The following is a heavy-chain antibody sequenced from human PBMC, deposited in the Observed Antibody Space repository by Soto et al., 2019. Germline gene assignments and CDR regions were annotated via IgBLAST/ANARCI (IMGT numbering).Heavy chain of an antibody. D-gene: IGHD6-13*01. CDR1: GGSIISNY. Sequence: AETLSLTCTVSGGSIISNYWTWSRHPAGKGLEWIVYVYNSGSTNYNPSLKSRVTISGDTSKSQFSLKVNSMTAADTAVYYCARYRREAVAGYTLDNWGQGILVTVSS. CDR3: ARYRREAVAGYTLDN. V-gene: IGHV4-59*01. J-gene: IGHJ4*02. CDR2: VYNSGST.